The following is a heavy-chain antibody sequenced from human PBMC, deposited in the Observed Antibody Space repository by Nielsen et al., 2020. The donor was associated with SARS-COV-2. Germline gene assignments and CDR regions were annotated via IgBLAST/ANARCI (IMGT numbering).Heavy chain of an antibody. V-gene: IGHV3-11*01. CDR2: ISRSGSII. CDR3: AGPAS. J-gene: IGHJ5*02. Sequence: GESLKISCVVSGFSFSDYSMSWIRQAPGKRLEWVSYISRSGSIIQHADSVKGRFTISRDNAKNSLHLQMDNLRVEDTAVYYCAGPASWGQGTLVTVSS. D-gene: IGHD2-2*01. CDR1: GFSFSDYS.